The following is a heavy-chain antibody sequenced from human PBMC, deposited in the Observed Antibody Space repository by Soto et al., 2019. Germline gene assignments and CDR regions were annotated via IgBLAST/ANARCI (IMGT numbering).Heavy chain of an antibody. CDR3: ARGYSSSAFKNWFDP. V-gene: IGHV3-30-3*01. CDR1: GFTFSSYA. CDR2: LSYDGSNK. D-gene: IGHD6-6*01. Sequence: LRLSCAASGFTFSSYAMPWFRPAPGKVLEWVAVLSYDGSNKYYADSVKGRFTISRDNSKNTLYLQMNSLRAEDTAVYYCARGYSSSAFKNWFDPCGQGTLVTVSS. J-gene: IGHJ5*02.